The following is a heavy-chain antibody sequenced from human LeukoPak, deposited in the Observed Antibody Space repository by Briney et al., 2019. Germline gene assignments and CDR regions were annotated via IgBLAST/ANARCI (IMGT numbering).Heavy chain of an antibody. CDR3: ARDYDFWSGYYSPTRGYFGY. CDR1: GFTFSSYS. Sequence: GGSLRLSCAASGFTFSSYSMNWVRQAPGKGLEWVTFIRYDGSNKYYTDSVKGRFTISRDNSKNTLYLQMDSLRAEDTAVYYCARDYDFWSGYYSPTRGYFGYWGQGTLVTVSS. J-gene: IGHJ4*02. D-gene: IGHD3-3*01. CDR2: IRYDGSNK. V-gene: IGHV3-30*02.